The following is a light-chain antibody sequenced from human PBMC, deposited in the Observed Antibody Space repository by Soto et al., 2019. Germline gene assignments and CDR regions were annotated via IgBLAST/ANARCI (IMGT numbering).Light chain of an antibody. CDR1: QSISSY. Sequence: DIQMTQSPSSLSASVGDRVTITCRASQSISSYLNWYQQKPGKAPKLLIYAASSLQSGVPSRFSGSGSGTDFTLTISSLQPEDFATYYCQQSYSTPQTFGGGSKADIK. V-gene: IGKV1-39*01. CDR2: AAS. J-gene: IGKJ4*01. CDR3: QQSYSTPQT.